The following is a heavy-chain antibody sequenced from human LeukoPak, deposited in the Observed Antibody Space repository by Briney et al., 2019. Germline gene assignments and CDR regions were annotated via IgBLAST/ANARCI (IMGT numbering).Heavy chain of an antibody. D-gene: IGHD3-22*01. V-gene: IGHV4-34*01. CDR2: INHSGST. CDR1: GGSFSGYY. CDR3: ARVSDSSGYYSLSYFDY. J-gene: IGHJ4*02. Sequence: KTSETLSLTCAVYGGSFSGYYWSWIRQPPGKGLEWIGEINHSGSTNYNPSLKSRVTISVDTSKNQFSLKLSSVAAADTAVYYCARVSDSSGYYSLSYFDYWGQGTLVTVSS.